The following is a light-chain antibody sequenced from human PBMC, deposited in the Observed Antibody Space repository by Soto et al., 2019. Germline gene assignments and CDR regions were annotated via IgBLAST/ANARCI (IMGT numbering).Light chain of an antibody. V-gene: IGKV4-1*01. Sequence: DIVMTQSPDSLAVSLGERATINCKSSQSVLYSSNNKNYLAWYQQKPRQPPKLLIYWASTRESGVPDRFSGSGSGTDFTLTISSLQAEDVAVYYSQQYLNTPYTFGQGTKLEIK. J-gene: IGKJ2*01. CDR2: WAS. CDR1: QSVLYSSNNKNY. CDR3: QQYLNTPYT.